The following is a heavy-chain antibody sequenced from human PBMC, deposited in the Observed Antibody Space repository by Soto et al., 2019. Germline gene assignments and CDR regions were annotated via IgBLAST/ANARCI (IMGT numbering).Heavy chain of an antibody. CDR3: ATAEVDY. Sequence: GSLGRAGSASGFTFGDYWMHWVRQPAGKGPEWVSRMTGDGRTSQYADSVKGRFTASRDNAKSTLYLQMNSLRAEDTAVYYCATAEVDYWGPGTLVTVSS. V-gene: IGHV3-74*03. CDR2: MTGDGRTS. J-gene: IGHJ4*02. CDR1: GFTFGDYW.